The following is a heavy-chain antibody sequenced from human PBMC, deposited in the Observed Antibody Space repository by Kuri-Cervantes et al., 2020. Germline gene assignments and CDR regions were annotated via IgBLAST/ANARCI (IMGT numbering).Heavy chain of an antibody. CDR2: VSGSGSAT. CDR1: GFIFSSYA. CDR3: ARGVVGLRNWFDP. Sequence: GESLKISCAASGFIFSSYAMSWVRQAPGKGLEWVSTVSGSGSATYYADSVKGRFTISRDNSKNTLYLQMNSLRAEDTAVYYCARGVVGLRNWFDPWGQGTLVTVSS. J-gene: IGHJ5*02. D-gene: IGHD4-17*01. V-gene: IGHV3-23*01.